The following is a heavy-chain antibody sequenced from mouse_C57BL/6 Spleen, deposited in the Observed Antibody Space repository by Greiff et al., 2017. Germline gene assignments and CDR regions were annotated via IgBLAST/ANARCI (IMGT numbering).Heavy chain of an antibody. J-gene: IGHJ1*03. CDR2: IDTNSGGT. D-gene: IGHD1-1*01. V-gene: IGHV1-72*01. CDR1: GYTFTSYW. Sequence: QVQLQQSGAELVKPGASVKLSCKASGYTFTSYWMHWVKQRPGRGLEWIGRIDTNSGGTKYNEKFKSKATLTVDKPSSTAYMQLSSLTSEDSAVYYCARDYGSPYWYFDVWGTGTTVTVSS. CDR3: ARDYGSPYWYFDV.